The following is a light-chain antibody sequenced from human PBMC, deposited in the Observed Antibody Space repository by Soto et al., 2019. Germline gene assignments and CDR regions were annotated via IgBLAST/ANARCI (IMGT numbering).Light chain of an antibody. CDR1: SSDVGGYNY. V-gene: IGLV2-8*01. J-gene: IGLJ1*01. Sequence: QSELTQPPSASGSPGQSVSISCTGTSSDVGGYNYVSWYQQHPGKAPKLMIYEVSKRPSGVPDRFSGSKSGNTASLTVSGLQAEVESDYYCRSYASSNNFVYDFVTGTKVTVL. CDR2: EVS. CDR3: RSYASSNNFVYD.